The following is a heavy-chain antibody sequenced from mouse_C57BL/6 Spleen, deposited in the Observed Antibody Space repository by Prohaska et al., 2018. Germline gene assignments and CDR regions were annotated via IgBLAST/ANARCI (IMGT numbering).Heavy chain of an antibody. J-gene: IGHJ2*01. Sequence: HGKSLEWIGDINPNNGGTSYNQKFKGKATLTVDKSSSTAYMELRSLTSEDSAVYYCARRTAQAPDYWGQGTTLTVSS. V-gene: IGHV1-26*01. CDR2: INPNNGGT. D-gene: IGHD3-2*02. CDR3: ARRTAQAPDY.